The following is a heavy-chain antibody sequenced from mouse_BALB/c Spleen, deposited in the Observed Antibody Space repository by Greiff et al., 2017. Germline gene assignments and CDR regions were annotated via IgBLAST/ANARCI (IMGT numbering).Heavy chain of an antibody. CDR1: GYSITSDYA. Sequence: EVKLQESGPGLVKPSQSLSLTCTVTGYSITSDYAWNWIRQFPGNKLEWMGYISYSGSTSYNPSLKSRISITRDTSKNQFFLQLNSVTTEDTATYYCARAYDYDVGYFDYWGQGTTLTVSS. CDR2: ISYSGST. J-gene: IGHJ2*01. D-gene: IGHD2-4*01. CDR3: ARAYDYDVGYFDY. V-gene: IGHV3-2*02.